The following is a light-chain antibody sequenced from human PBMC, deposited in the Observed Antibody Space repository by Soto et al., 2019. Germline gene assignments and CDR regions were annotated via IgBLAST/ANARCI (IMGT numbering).Light chain of an antibody. Sequence: DFVMTQSPLSLPVTIGQPASISCRSSRSLLHTNAYNYLYWYLQKPGQSPQLLIYLASYRASGVPPRFSGSGSGTEFTLSIIRVEPEDVGAYYCIQHLDIPLTFGQGTRLEIK. CDR2: LAS. J-gene: IGKJ5*01. CDR3: IQHLDIPLT. CDR1: RSLLHTNAYNY. V-gene: IGKV2-28*01.